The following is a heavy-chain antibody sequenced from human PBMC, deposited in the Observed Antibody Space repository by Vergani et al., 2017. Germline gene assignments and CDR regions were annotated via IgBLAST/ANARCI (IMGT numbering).Heavy chain of an antibody. CDR1: GGTFSSYA. CDR3: ARESTINYYDSSGYDPGLFDY. V-gene: IGHV1-69*12. J-gene: IGHJ4*02. CDR2: IIPIFGTA. D-gene: IGHD3-22*01. Sequence: QVQLVQSGAEVKKPGSSVKVSCKASGGTFSSYAISWVRQAPGQGLEWMGGIIPIFGTANYAQKFQGRVTITADESTSTAYMELSSLRSEDTAVYYCARESTINYYDSSGYDPGLFDYWGQGTLVTVSS.